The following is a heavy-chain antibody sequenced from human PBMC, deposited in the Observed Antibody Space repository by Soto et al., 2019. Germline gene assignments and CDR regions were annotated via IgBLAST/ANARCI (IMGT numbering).Heavy chain of an antibody. V-gene: IGHV3-23*01. CDR3: AKDKENAAMAPYYFDY. J-gene: IGHJ4*02. D-gene: IGHD5-18*01. CDR1: GFTFSSYA. CDR2: ISGSGGST. Sequence: GGSLRLSCAASGFTFSSYAMSWVRQAPGKGLEWVSAISGSGGSTYYADSVKGRFTISRDNSKNTLYLQMNSLRAEDTAVYYCAKDKENAAMAPYYFDYWGQGTLVTVSS.